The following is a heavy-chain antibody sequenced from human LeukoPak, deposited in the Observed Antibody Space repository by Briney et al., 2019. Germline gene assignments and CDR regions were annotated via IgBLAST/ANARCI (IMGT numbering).Heavy chain of an antibody. CDR1: GYTFTSYG. Sequence: ASVKVSCKASGYTFTSYGISWVRQAPGQGLEWMGWISAYNGNTNYAQKLQGRVTMTTDTSTSTAYMELRSLRSDDTAVYYCARPFTDTAMDPFDYWGQGTLATVSS. D-gene: IGHD5-18*01. J-gene: IGHJ4*02. CDR3: ARPFTDTAMDPFDY. V-gene: IGHV1-18*01. CDR2: ISAYNGNT.